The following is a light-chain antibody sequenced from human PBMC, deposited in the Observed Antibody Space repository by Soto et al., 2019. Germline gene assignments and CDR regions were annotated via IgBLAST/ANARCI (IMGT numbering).Light chain of an antibody. CDR1: SSDVGGYTY. Sequence: QSALTQPASVSGSPGQSITISCTGTSSDVGGYTYVSWYQQHPGKAPKLIIYDVSYRPSGVSSRFSGSKSGNTASLTISGLQPADEADYYCSSYTSTGTLYVFGTGTKLTVL. CDR2: DVS. J-gene: IGLJ1*01. V-gene: IGLV2-14*01. CDR3: SSYTSTGTLYV.